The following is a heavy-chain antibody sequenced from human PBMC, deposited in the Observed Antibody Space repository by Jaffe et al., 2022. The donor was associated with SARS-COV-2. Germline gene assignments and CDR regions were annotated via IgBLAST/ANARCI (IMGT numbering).Heavy chain of an antibody. J-gene: IGHJ4*02. CDR2: ISFDGSNK. D-gene: IGHD2-15*01. Sequence: QVQLVESGGGVVQPGRSLRLSCAASGFTFSSYAMNWVRQTPGKGLEWVAIISFDGSNKYYTDSVKGRFTISRDNSKNTLYLQMNSLRVEDTATYYCARRDEGWDYWGQGTLVTVSS. V-gene: IGHV3-30*04. CDR3: ARRDEGWDY. CDR1: GFTFSSYA.